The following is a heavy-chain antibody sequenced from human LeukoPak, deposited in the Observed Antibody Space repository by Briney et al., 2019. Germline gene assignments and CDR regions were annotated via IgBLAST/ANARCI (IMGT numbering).Heavy chain of an antibody. CDR1: GFTFSSYA. CDR2: ISGSGGST. Sequence: GGSLRLSCAVSGFTFSSYAMSWVRQAPGKGLEWVSAISGSGGSTYYADSVKGRFTISRDNSKNTLYLQMNSLRAEDTAVYYCAKGSAYDFWSGYHPFDYWGQGTLVTVSS. CDR3: AKGSAYDFWSGYHPFDY. D-gene: IGHD3-3*01. J-gene: IGHJ4*02. V-gene: IGHV3-23*01.